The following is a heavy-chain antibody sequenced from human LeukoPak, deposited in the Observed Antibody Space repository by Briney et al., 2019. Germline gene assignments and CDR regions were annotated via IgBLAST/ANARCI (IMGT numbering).Heavy chain of an antibody. V-gene: IGHV3-23*01. J-gene: IGHJ4*02. CDR3: AIMHRYYDGSGYWVQ. CDR1: GFTFSSYA. Sequence: GGSLRLSCAASGFTFSSYAMSWVRQGPGKGLGWVSGISTSGGSTSYADAVKGRFTISRDNPRNTLYMQMNSLRAEDTAVYYCAIMHRYYDGSGYWVQWGQGTLVTVSS. D-gene: IGHD3-22*01. CDR2: ISTSGGST.